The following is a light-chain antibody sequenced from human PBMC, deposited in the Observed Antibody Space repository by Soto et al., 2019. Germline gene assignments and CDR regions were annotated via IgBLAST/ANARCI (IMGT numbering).Light chain of an antibody. J-gene: IGLJ2*01. CDR1: SSNIGTNT. V-gene: IGLV1-44*01. Sequence: QSVLTQPPSVSGTPGQRVTISCSGSSSNIGTNTVNWYQQLPGTAPKLLIYTNNRRPSGVPDRFSGSKSGTSASLAISGLQSGDEADYWCATWDDSLNAVVFGGGTQLTV. CDR3: ATWDDSLNAVV. CDR2: TNN.